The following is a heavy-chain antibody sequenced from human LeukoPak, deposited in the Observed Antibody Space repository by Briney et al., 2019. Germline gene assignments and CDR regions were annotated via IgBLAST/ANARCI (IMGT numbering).Heavy chain of an antibody. CDR2: ISSNGGST. D-gene: IGHD3-10*01. CDR3: AREHGSAGVDAFDI. V-gene: IGHV3-64*01. CDR1: GFTFSSYA. J-gene: IGHJ3*02. Sequence: PGGSLRLSCAASGFTFSSYAMHWVRQVPGKGLEYVSAISSNGGSTYYANSVKGRFTISRDNSKNTLYLQMGSLRAEDMAVYYCAREHGSAGVDAFDIWGQGTMVTVSS.